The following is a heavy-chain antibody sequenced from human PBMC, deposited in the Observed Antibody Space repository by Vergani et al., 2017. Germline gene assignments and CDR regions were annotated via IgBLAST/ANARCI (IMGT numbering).Heavy chain of an antibody. CDR1: GDSISSNNC. CDR3: ATIGYRRWGYYFDY. Sequence: QVKLQESGPGLVKPPGTLSLTCAVSGDSISSNNCWTWVRQPPGEGLEWIGEICHTEDTKYSPSLKSRVTVSVDESRNLFSLRLNSVTAADTAVYYCATIGYRRWGYYFDYWGQGILVTVSS. J-gene: IGHJ4*02. CDR2: ICHTEDT. D-gene: IGHD2-2*02. V-gene: IGHV4-4*03.